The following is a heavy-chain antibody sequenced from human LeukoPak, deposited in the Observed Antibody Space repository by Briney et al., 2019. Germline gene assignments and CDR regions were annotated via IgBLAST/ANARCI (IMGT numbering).Heavy chain of an antibody. CDR3: AGAKGIAAAGTFGFDP. V-gene: IGHV4-61*01. J-gene: IGHJ5*02. CDR2: IYYSGST. D-gene: IGHD6-13*01. Sequence: PSETLSLTCTVSGGSLSSSSYYWSWIRQPPGKGLEWIGYIYYSGSTNYNPSLQSRVTISVDTSKNQFSLKLSSVTAADTAVYYCAGAKGIAAAGTFGFDPWGQGTLVTVSS. CDR1: GGSLSSSSYY.